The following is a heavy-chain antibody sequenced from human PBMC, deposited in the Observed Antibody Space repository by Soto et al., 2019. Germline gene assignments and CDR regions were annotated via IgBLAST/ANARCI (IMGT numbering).Heavy chain of an antibody. CDR3: ARGDLVVPAATAFDP. Sequence: QVQLQESGPGLVKPSQTLSLTCTVSGGSISSGGYYWSWIRQHPGKGLEWIGYIYYSGSTYYNPSLKSRVTISVDTSKNQFSLKLSSVTAADTAVYYCARGDLVVPAATAFDPWGQGTLVTVSS. D-gene: IGHD2-2*01. V-gene: IGHV4-31*03. CDR1: GGSISSGGYY. CDR2: IYYSGST. J-gene: IGHJ5*02.